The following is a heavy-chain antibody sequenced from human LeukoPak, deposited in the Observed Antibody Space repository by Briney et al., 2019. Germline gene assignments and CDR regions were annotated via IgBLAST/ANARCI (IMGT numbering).Heavy chain of an antibody. V-gene: IGHV1-69*06. CDR1: GGTFSSYT. J-gene: IGHJ4*02. CDR3: ARGRTAANYFDY. Sequence: SVKVSCKASGGTFSSYTISWVRQAPGQGLEWMGGIIPIFGTANYAQKFQGRVTITADKSTSTAYMELSSLRSEDTAVYYCARGRTAANYFDYWGQGTLVTVSS. D-gene: IGHD1-1*01. CDR2: IIPIFGTA.